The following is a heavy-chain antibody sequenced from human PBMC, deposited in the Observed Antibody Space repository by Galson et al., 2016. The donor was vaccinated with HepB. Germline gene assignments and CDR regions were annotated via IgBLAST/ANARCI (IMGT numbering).Heavy chain of an antibody. V-gene: IGHV3-23*01. CDR2: ISDGGHYT. J-gene: IGHJ4*02. D-gene: IGHD2-8*01. CDR3: VKGSAPYCTKHICYDFGS. Sequence: SLRLSCAASGFTFNTYAMGWVRQTPGKGLEWVSGISDGGHYTYFADSVKGRFMLSRDNSKNTVNLLMNSLRVEDTAVYYCVKGSAPYCTKHICYDFGSWGLGTLVTVSS. CDR1: GFTFNTYA.